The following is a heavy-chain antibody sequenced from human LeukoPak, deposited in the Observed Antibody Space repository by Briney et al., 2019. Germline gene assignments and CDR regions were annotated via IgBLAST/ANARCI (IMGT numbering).Heavy chain of an antibody. CDR1: GDYISSYY. Sequence: KPSETLSLTCTVSGDYISSYYWSWIRQPPGKGLEWIGYIYTSGGTNYIPSLKGRVTISIDTSKNQFSLKLSSVTAADTAVYYCARHAPFSSSWRLNWFDPWGQGTLVTVSS. CDR2: IYTSGGT. V-gene: IGHV4-4*09. CDR3: ARHAPFSSSWRLNWFDP. J-gene: IGHJ5*02. D-gene: IGHD6-13*01.